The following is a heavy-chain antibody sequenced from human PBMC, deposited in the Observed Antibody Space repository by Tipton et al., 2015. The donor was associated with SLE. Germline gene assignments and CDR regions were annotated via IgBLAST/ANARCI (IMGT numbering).Heavy chain of an antibody. CDR3: AREPEGLGREDWFDP. V-gene: IGHV4-4*07. J-gene: IGHJ5*02. CDR2: IYTSGST. D-gene: IGHD7-27*01. Sequence: LRLSCTVSGGSISSYYWSWIRQPAGKGLEWIGRIYTSGSTDYNPSLKSRATMSVDTSKNQFSLKLSSVTAADTAVYYCAREPEGLGREDWFDPGGQGTLVTVSS. CDR1: GGSISSYY.